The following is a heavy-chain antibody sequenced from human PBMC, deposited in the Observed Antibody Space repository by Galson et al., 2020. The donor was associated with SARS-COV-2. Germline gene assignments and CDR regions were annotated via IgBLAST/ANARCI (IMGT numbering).Heavy chain of an antibody. Sequence: GGSLRLSCAASGFTFDDYAMHWVRQAPGKGLEWVSGISWNSGSIGYADSVKGRFTISRDNAKSSLYLQMNSLRAEDTALYYCAKDTVYSGSYGYYYYGMDVWGQGTTVTVSS. D-gene: IGHD1-26*01. J-gene: IGHJ6*02. V-gene: IGHV3-9*01. CDR3: AKDTVYSGSYGYYYYGMDV. CDR2: ISWNSGSI. CDR1: GFTFDDYA.